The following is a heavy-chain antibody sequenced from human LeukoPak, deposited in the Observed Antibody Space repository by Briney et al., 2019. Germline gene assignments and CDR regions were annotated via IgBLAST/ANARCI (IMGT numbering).Heavy chain of an antibody. CDR1: GYTFTSYG. Sequence: ASVKVSCKASGYTFTSYGISWVRQAPGQGLEWMGWISAYNGNTNYAQKLQGRVTMTTDTSTSTAYMELRSLRSDDTAVYYCARERSGWGATTLDYWGQGTLVTVSS. CDR3: ARERSGWGATTLDY. D-gene: IGHD1-26*01. CDR2: ISAYNGNT. J-gene: IGHJ4*02. V-gene: IGHV1-18*01.